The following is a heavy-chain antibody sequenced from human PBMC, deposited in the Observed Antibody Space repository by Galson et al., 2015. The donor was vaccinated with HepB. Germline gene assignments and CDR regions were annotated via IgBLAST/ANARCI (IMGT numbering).Heavy chain of an antibody. CDR3: AKERDESYYASGDAFDI. CDR2: ISNSLSYI. D-gene: IGHD3-10*01. J-gene: IGHJ3*02. CDR1: GFIFSSYS. V-gene: IGHV3-21*01. Sequence: SLRLSCAASGFIFSSYSMNWVRQAPGKGLEWVSSISNSLSYIYYADSVKGRFTISRDNAKNSLYLQMNSLRAEDTAVYYCAKERDESYYASGDAFDIWGQGTMVTVSS.